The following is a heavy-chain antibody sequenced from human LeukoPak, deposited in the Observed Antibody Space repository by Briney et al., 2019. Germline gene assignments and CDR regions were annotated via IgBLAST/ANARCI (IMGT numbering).Heavy chain of an antibody. CDR3: AKEVWSAMYYFDF. J-gene: IGHJ4*02. D-gene: IGHD2-2*01. CDR2: LSGSGDST. Sequence: GGSLRLSCAASGFTFRSYDMSWVRQAPGKGLEWVSTLSGSGDSTYYADSVKGRFTISRDNSKNTLFLQMNSMRAEDTAVYYCAKEVWSAMYYFDFWGQGTLVTVSS. V-gene: IGHV3-23*01. CDR1: GFTFRSYD.